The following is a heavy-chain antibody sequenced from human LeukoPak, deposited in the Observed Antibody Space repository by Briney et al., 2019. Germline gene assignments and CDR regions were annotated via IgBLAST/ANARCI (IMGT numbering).Heavy chain of an antibody. CDR3: ARGKARSKIASYEYYFDY. CDR2: INHSGST. D-gene: IGHD6-13*01. CDR1: GGSFSGYY. J-gene: IGHJ4*02. V-gene: IGHV4-34*01. Sequence: SETLSLTCAVSGGSFSGYYWSWIRQPPGKGLEWIGEINHSGSTNYNPSLKSRVTISVDTSKNQFSLKLSSVTAADTAVYYCARGKARSKIASYEYYFDYCGQGTLVTVSS.